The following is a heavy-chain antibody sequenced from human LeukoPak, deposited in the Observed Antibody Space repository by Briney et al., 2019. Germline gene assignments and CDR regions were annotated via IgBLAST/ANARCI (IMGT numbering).Heavy chain of an antibody. CDR2: IKSKTDGGTP. J-gene: IGHJ4*02. D-gene: IGHD2-15*01. CDR3: TTEGGWSFYFDY. Sequence: GGSLRLSCAASGFTFNNPWMSWVRQAPGKGLEWVGRIKSKTDGGTPDYAAPVKGRFTISRDDSKNTLYLQMNSLKTEDTAVYFCTTEGGWSFYFDYWGQGTLVTVSS. CDR1: GFTFNNPW. V-gene: IGHV3-15*01.